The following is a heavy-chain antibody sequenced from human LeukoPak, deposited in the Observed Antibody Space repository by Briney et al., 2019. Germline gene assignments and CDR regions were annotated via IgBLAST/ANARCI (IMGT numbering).Heavy chain of an antibody. V-gene: IGHV1-69*05. J-gene: IGHJ4*02. D-gene: IGHD3-10*01. Sequence: SVKVSCKASGGTFSSYAISWVRQAPGPGLEWMGGIIPIFGTANYAQKFQGRVTITTDESTSTAYMELSSLRSEDTAVYYCARMDLGGYYFDYWGQGTLVTVSS. CDR2: IIPIFGTA. CDR3: ARMDLGGYYFDY. CDR1: GGTFSSYA.